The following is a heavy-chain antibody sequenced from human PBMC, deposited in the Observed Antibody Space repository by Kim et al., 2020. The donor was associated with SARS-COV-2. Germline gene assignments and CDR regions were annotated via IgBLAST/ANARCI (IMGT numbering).Heavy chain of an antibody. V-gene: IGHV3-9*01. CDR1: GFTFDDYA. CDR2: ISWNSGSI. D-gene: IGHD3-16*01. Sequence: GGSLRLSCAASGFTFDDYAMHWVRQAPGKGLEWVSGISWNSGSIGYADSVKGRFTISRDNAKNSLYLQMNSLRAEDTALYYCAKAAYYDYIWRDNYFDYWGQGTLVTVSS. CDR3: AKAAYYDYIWRDNYFDY. J-gene: IGHJ4*02.